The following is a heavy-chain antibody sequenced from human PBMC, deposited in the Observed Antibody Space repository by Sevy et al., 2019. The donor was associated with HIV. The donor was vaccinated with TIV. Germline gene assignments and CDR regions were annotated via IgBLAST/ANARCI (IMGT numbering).Heavy chain of an antibody. CDR3: ARGAHTYYYDSSGYYAEYFQH. D-gene: IGHD3-22*01. J-gene: IGHJ1*01. CDR1: GYTFTSYG. V-gene: IGHV1-18*01. CDR2: ISAYNGNT. Sequence: ASVKVSCKASGYTFTSYGINWVRQAPGQGLEWMGWISAYNGNTNYAQKLQGRVTMTTDTSTSTAYMELRSLRSDDTAVYYCARGAHTYYYDSSGYYAEYFQHWGQGTLVTVSS.